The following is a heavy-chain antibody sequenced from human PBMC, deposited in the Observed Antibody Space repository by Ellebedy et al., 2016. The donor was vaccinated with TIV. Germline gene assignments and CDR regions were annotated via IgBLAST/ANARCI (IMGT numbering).Heavy chain of an antibody. J-gene: IGHJ4*02. CDR2: IDFSGRTI. CDR3: ARRQLYMSDY. CDR1: GFTFSDYH. V-gene: IGHV3-11*01. D-gene: IGHD1-1*01. Sequence: PGGSLRLSCVASGFTFSDYHMSWIRQAPGKGLEWLSNIDFSGRTIYAADSVKGRFTTSRDNARNSLYLQMNALRAEDTAVYYCARRQLYMSDYWGQGTLVTVSS.